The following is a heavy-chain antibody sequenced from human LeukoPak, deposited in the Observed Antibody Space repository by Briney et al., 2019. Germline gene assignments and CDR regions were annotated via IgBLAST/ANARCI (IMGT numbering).Heavy chain of an antibody. V-gene: IGHV4-59*01. Sequence: TLSLTRTGSVCSISRYFWIVIRQPPGKGLYWICYSDYIVSTNYNPPLNSRVSISLDTSENHFALNLSAVSAAATTVYFFLWDRDGESLPNWYFDLWGSGTMVTVSS. CDR3: LWDRDGESLPNWYFDL. D-gene: IGHD4-17*01. CDR2: SDYIVST. J-gene: IGHJ2*01. CDR1: VCSISRYF.